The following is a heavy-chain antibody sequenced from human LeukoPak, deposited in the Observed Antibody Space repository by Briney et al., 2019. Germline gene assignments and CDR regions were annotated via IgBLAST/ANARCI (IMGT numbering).Heavy chain of an antibody. V-gene: IGHV3-13*01. CDR1: GFTFRSYD. D-gene: IGHD6-13*01. CDR3: ARAAYSSTWYSRYFDF. Sequence: GGSLRLSCAASGFTFRSYDMHWVRQAPGKGLEWVSGIGTAGEIYYPGSVKGRFTISRENAKNSLYLQMNSLRAGDTAVYYCARAAYSSTWYSRYFDFWGRGTLVTVSS. CDR2: IGTAGEI. J-gene: IGHJ2*01.